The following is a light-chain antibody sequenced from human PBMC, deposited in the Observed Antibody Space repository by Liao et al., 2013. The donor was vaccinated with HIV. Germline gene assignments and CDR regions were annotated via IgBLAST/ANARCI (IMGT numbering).Light chain of an antibody. CDR3: QAWDRNTAI. J-gene: IGLJ2*01. CDR1: NIGSKS. V-gene: IGLV3-21*01. CDR2: QDT. Sequence: SYVLPQPPSVSVAPGKTARIPCGGNNIGSKSVHWYQQKPGQSPLLVIYQDTYRPSGIPERFSGSNSGNTATLTISGTQPMDEADYYCQAWDRNTAIFGGGTKLTVL.